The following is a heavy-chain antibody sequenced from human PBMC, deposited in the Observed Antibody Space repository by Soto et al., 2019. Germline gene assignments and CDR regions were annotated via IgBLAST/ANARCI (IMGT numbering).Heavy chain of an antibody. J-gene: IGHJ5*02. CDR3: ARDRVVMGSWFDP. Sequence: GASVKLSCKASGYTITSYGISWVRQAPGQGLEWMGWISAYNGNTNYAQKLQGRVTMTTDTSTSTAYMELRSLRSDDTAVYYCARDRVVMGSWFDPWGQGTLVTVSS. V-gene: IGHV1-18*01. CDR2: ISAYNGNT. D-gene: IGHD3-22*01. CDR1: GYTITSYG.